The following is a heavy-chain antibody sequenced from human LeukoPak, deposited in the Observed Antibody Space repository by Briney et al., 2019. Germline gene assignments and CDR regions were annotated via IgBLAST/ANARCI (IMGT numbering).Heavy chain of an antibody. CDR1: GFTFDDYT. CDR3: AKDPYSSGWTYYFDY. Sequence: GGSLRLSCAASGFTFDDYTMHWVRQAPGKGLEWVSLISWDGGSTYYADSVKGRFTISRDNSKNSLYLQMNSLRTEDTALYYCAKDPYSSGWTYYFDYWGQGTLVTVSS. J-gene: IGHJ4*02. CDR2: ISWDGGST. V-gene: IGHV3-43*01. D-gene: IGHD6-19*01.